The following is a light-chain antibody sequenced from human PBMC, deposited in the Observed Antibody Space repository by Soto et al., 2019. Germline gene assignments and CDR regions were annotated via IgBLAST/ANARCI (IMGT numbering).Light chain of an antibody. Sequence: QSVLGQAPSASGTPGQGVTISCSGSTSNIGSNYVYWYQQLTGTAPKLLIYRNNQRPSGVPDRFSGSKSGTSASLAISGLRSDDEADYFCATWDDSLNGFYVFGTGTKVTVL. CDR1: TSNIGSNY. CDR3: ATWDDSLNGFYV. CDR2: RNN. V-gene: IGLV1-47*01. J-gene: IGLJ1*01.